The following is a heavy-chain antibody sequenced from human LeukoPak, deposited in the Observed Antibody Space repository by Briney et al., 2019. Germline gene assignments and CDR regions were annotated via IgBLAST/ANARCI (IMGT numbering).Heavy chain of an antibody. CDR2: IRRGTNRYTT. Sequence: GGSLRLSCVASGFAFSDYILDWVRQAPGKGLEWVGRIRRGTNRYTTEYAASVKGRFIISRDDSKNSLYLHMNSLRTEDTAVYHCARDGGEGGNSAFDIGGQGTMVTVSS. CDR3: ARDGGEGGNSAFDI. D-gene: IGHD3-16*01. V-gene: IGHV3-72*01. CDR1: GFAFSDYI. J-gene: IGHJ3*02.